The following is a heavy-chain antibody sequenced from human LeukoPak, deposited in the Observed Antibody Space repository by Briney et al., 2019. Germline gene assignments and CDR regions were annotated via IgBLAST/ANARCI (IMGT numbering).Heavy chain of an antibody. V-gene: IGHV3-11*01. CDR3: ARSIGLTGGGVDV. D-gene: IGHD3-9*01. CDR2: ITNGGSTI. CDR1: GFTFSDYN. Sequence: GGSLRLSCAASGFTFSDYNMNWVRQAPGKGLEWVSYITNGGSTIHHADSVKGRFAISRDNAKKTLYLQMNSLRAEDTAVYYCARSIGLTGGGVDVWGQGTTVTVSS. J-gene: IGHJ6*02.